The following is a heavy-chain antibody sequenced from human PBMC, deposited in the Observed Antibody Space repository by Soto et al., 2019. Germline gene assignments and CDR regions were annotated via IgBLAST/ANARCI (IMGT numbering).Heavy chain of an antibody. CDR2: INHSGST. V-gene: IGHV4-34*01. D-gene: IGHD5-18*01. CDR1: GGSFSGYS. Sequence: SETLSLTCAVFGGSFSGYSWSWIRQPPGKGLEWIGEINHSGSTNYNPSLKSRVTISIDTSKNQFSLKLSSVTAADTAVYYCARGGRAYSFCYIDYWGQGTLVTVPS. CDR3: ARGGRAYSFCYIDY. J-gene: IGHJ4*02.